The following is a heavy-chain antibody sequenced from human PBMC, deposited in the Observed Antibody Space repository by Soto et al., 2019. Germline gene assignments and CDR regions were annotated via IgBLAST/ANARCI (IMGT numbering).Heavy chain of an antibody. CDR2: ISTSSSAI. V-gene: IGHV3-21*06. CDR3: ARDGADYDILTGYYDYYYHGMDV. D-gene: IGHD3-9*01. Sequence: PGGSLRLSCVASGFAFRSYGMSWVRQAPGKGLEWVSSISTSSSAIYYTDSVKGRFTISRDNARNSLYLQMKSLRAEDTAVYFCARDGADYDILTGYYDYYYHGMDVWGQGTTVTVSS. J-gene: IGHJ6*02. CDR1: GFAFRSYG.